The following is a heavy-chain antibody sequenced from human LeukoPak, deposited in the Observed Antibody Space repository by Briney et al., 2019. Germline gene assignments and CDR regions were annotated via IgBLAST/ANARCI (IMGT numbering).Heavy chain of an antibody. V-gene: IGHV4-59*01. Sequence: PSETLSLTCSVSVDSISNSYWTSIRQPPGKGLEWIGYIDSGGGTNYNPSLESRLTMSLDASKNQFSLRLRSVTAADTAVYYCARDSVYATNWFDPWGQGTLVTVSS. CDR1: VDSISNSY. D-gene: IGHD2-8*01. CDR2: IDSGGGT. J-gene: IGHJ5*02. CDR3: ARDSVYATNWFDP.